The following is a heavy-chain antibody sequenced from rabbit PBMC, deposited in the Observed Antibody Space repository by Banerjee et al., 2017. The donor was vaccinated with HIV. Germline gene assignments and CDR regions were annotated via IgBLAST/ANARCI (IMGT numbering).Heavy chain of an antibody. Sequence: QEQLEESGGGLVKPEGSLTLTCKASGFDLSSYYYMCWVRQAPGKGLEWIACIYTGGGTTHYATWAKGRFTVSKTSSTTVTLQMTSLTAADTATYFCARNRNLWGQGTLVTVS. V-gene: IGHV1S45*01. CDR1: GFDLSSYYY. CDR3: ARNRNL. J-gene: IGHJ4*01. CDR2: IYTGGGTT.